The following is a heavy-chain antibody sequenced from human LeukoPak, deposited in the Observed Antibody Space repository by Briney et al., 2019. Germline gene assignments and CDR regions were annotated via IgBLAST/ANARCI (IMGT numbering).Heavy chain of an antibody. CDR1: GGSFSGYY. CDR2: INHSGST. J-gene: IGHJ3*02. Sequence: SETLSLTCAVYGGSFSGYYWSWIRQPPGKGLEWIGEINHSGSTNYNPSLKSRVTISVDTSKNQFSLKLSSVTAADTAVYYCARRDPREGDAFDIWGQGTMVTVSS. V-gene: IGHV4-34*01. CDR3: ARRDPREGDAFDI.